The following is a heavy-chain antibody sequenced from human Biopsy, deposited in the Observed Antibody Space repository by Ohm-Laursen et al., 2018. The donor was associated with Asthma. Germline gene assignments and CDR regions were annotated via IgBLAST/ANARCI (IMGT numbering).Heavy chain of an antibody. CDR2: ISYDGNHK. Sequence: SLRLSCAASGFMFRSFGMHWVRQAPGKGLAWVAVISYDGNHKFYEDSVKGRFTISRDNSKNTLYLQMNSLRTEDTAVYYCAKRRGYSGHDNDYWGQGTLVIVSS. CDR1: GFMFRSFG. J-gene: IGHJ4*02. CDR3: AKRRGYSGHDNDY. V-gene: IGHV3-30*18. D-gene: IGHD5-12*01.